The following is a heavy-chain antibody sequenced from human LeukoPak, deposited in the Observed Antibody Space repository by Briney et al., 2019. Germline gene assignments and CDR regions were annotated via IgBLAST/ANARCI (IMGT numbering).Heavy chain of an antibody. CDR2: ISAYNGNT. J-gene: IGHJ5*02. V-gene: IGHV1-18*04. CDR3: ARDPVAGPLGSWFDP. Sequence: ASVKVSCKASGYTFTSYGISWVRQAPGQGLEWMGWISAYNGNTNYAQKLQGRVTMTTDTSTSTAYMELRSLRSDDTAVYYCARDPVAGPLGSWFDPWGQGTLVTVPS. CDR1: GYTFTSYG. D-gene: IGHD6-19*01.